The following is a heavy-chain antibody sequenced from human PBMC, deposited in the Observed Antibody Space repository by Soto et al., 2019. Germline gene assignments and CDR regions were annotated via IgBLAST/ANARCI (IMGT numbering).Heavy chain of an antibody. V-gene: IGHV5-10-1*01. J-gene: IGHJ6*02. CDR1: GYSFTSYW. Sequence: GESLKISCKGSGYSFTSYWISWVRQMPGKGLEWMGRIDPSDSYTNYSPSFQGHVTISADKSISTAYLQWSSLKASDTAMYYCARSPTIFGYYYYGMDVWGQGTTVTV. CDR3: ARSPTIFGYYYYGMDV. CDR2: IDPSDSYT. D-gene: IGHD3-3*01.